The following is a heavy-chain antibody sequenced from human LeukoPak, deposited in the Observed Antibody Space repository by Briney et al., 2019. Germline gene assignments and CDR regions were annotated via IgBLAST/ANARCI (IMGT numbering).Heavy chain of an antibody. D-gene: IGHD1-26*01. CDR2: INPSGGST. CDR1: GYTFTGYY. Sequence: ASVKVSCKASGYTFTGYYMHWVRQAPGQGLEWMGIINPSGGSTSYAQKFQGRVTMTRDTSTSTVYMELSSLRSENTAVYYCARVGHSADAFDIWGQGTMVTVSS. V-gene: IGHV1-46*01. CDR3: ARVGHSADAFDI. J-gene: IGHJ3*02.